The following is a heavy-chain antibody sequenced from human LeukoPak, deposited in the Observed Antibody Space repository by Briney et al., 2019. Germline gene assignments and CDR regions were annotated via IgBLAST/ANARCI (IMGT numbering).Heavy chain of an antibody. CDR3: AKGAAGSGYSFFDY. Sequence: ISSSSSTIYYADSVKGRFTISRDNAKNSLYLQMNSLRAEDTAVYYCAKGAAGSGYSFFDYWGQGTLVTVSS. CDR2: ISSSSSTI. D-gene: IGHD3-22*01. V-gene: IGHV3-48*01. J-gene: IGHJ4*02.